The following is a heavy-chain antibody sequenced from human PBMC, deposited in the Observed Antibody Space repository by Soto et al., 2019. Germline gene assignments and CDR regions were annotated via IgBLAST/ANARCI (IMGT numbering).Heavy chain of an antibody. V-gene: IGHV3-30*18. CDR2: ISDDGDKR. D-gene: IGHD1-26*01. Sequence: VESLRLSCVGSGFTFSNYGMHWVRQPPGKGLEWVALISDDGDKRYYADSVRGRLIISRDNSKDTLYLQMNSLGPDDTAVYFCAKARVRIVGANSFDYWGQGTPVTVSS. CDR1: GFTFSNYG. CDR3: AKARVRIVGANSFDY. J-gene: IGHJ4*02.